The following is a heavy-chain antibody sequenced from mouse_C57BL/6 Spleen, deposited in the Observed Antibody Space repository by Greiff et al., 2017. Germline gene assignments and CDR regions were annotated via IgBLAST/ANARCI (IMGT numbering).Heavy chain of an antibody. D-gene: IGHD1-1*01. J-gene: IGHJ1*03. CDR2: IDPSDSYT. V-gene: IGHV1-50*01. CDR3: ARGRNYDWYFDV. Sequence: VQLQQPGAELVKPGASVKLSCKASGYTFTSYWMQWVKQRPGQGLEWIGEIDPSDSYTNYNQKFKGKATLTVDTSSSTAYMQLSSLTSEDSAVYYCARGRNYDWYFDVWGTGTTVTVSS. CDR1: GYTFTSYW.